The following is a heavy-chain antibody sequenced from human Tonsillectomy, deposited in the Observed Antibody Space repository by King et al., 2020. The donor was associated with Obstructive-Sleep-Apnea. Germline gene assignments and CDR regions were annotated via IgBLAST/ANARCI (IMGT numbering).Heavy chain of an antibody. V-gene: IGHV4-38-2*02. CDR2: IYHSGST. D-gene: IGHD3-10*01. J-gene: IGHJ5*01. CDR1: GYSISSGYY. Sequence: VQLQESGPGLVKPSETLSLTCTVSGYSISSGYYWGWIRQPPGKGLEWIGSIYHSGSTYYNPSLKSRVTISVDTSKNQFSLKLSSVTAADTAVSYCARDTVRGGSASAPTLFPLVSW. CDR3: ARDTVRGGSASAPTLFPLVS.